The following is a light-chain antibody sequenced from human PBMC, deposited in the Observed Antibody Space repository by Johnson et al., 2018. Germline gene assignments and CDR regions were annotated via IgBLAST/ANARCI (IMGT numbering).Light chain of an antibody. V-gene: IGLV1-51*02. Sequence: QSVLTQPPSVSAAPGQKVTISCSGSSSNIGNNYVSWYQQLPGTAPKLLIYENNKRPSGIPDRFSGSKSGTSATLGITGLQTGDEADYYGGTWDSSRSAGNGVGTGTKV. J-gene: IGLJ1*01. CDR2: ENN. CDR1: SSNIGNNY. CDR3: GTWDSSRSAGNG.